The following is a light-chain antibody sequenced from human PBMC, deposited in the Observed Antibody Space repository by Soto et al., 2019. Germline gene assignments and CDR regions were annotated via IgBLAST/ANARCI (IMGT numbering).Light chain of an antibody. CDR3: QQYGSSPRT. V-gene: IGKV3-20*01. CDR1: QSVSSNF. J-gene: IGKJ1*01. Sequence: EIVLTQSPGTLSLCPGERATLSCMASQSVSSNFLACYQQKPGQAPRLFIYDASSRATGITDRFSGSGSGKAFTITISRLEHEDFAVYYCQQYGSSPRTFGQGTKVDNK. CDR2: DAS.